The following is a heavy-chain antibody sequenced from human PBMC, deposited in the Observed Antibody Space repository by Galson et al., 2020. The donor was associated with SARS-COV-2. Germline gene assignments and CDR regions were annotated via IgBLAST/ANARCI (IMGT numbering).Heavy chain of an antibody. Sequence: GGSLRLSCEVSGFSISIYWMNWVRQAPGKGLEGVATINQDGSEKYYVDSVKGRFTISRDNAKNSLYLQMDSLRAEDTAVYYCARIKHRNPYNVFDIWGQGTTVTVSS. D-gene: IGHD1-1*01. CDR2: INQDGSEK. V-gene: IGHV3-7*01. J-gene: IGHJ3*02. CDR1: GFSISIYW. CDR3: ARIKHRNPYNVFDI.